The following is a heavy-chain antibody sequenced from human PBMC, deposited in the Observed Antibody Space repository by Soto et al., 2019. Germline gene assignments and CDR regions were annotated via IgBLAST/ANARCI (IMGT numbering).Heavy chain of an antibody. CDR2: FDPEDGET. CDR3: ATPETDYYDSSGYYPKFDY. Sequence: XSVKVSCKVSGYTLTELSMHWVRQAPVKGLEWMGGFDPEDGETIYAQKFQGRVTMTEDTSTDTAYMELSSLRSEDTAVYYCATPETDYYDSSGYYPKFDYWGQGTLVTVSS. J-gene: IGHJ4*02. D-gene: IGHD3-22*01. CDR1: GYTLTELS. V-gene: IGHV1-24*01.